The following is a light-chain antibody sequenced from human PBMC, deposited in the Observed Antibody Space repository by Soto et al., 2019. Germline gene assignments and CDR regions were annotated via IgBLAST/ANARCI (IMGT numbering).Light chain of an antibody. CDR3: QQYGRYPCT. Sequence: DTVFTQAPGSLSLSPGERATLSCRASQNVSSGYLAWYQQKPGQAPRLLIYTASNRATGIPDRFSGSGPGTDFTLAISSLEPGDFAVYYCQQYGRYPCTFGGGTKVDIK. V-gene: IGKV3-20*01. CDR2: TAS. J-gene: IGKJ4*01. CDR1: QNVSSGY.